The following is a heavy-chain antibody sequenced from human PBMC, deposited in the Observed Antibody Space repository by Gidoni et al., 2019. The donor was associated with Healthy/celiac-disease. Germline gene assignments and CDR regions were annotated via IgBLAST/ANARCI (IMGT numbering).Heavy chain of an antibody. D-gene: IGHD2-15*01. V-gene: IGHV4-34*01. Sequence: QVQLQQWGAGLLKPSETLSLTCAVYGGSFRGYYWSWIRQPPGKGLEWIGEINHSGSTNYNPSLKSRVTISVDTSKNQFSLKLSAVTAADTAVYYCARGLGYCSGGSCYSQVHWFDPWGQGTLVTVSS. CDR2: INHSGST. CDR1: GGSFRGYY. CDR3: ARGLGYCSGGSCYSQVHWFDP. J-gene: IGHJ5*02.